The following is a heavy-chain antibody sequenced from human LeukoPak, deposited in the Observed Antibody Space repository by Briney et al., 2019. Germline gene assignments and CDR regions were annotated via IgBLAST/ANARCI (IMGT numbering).Heavy chain of an antibody. V-gene: IGHV3-74*01. Sequence: GGSLRLSCAASGFTFSSYWMHWVRQAPGKGLVWVTRISADGSYTFYADSVKGRFTISRDNAKNTLYLQMNSLRAEDTAVYYCATANSGPDIWGQGTTVTVSS. D-gene: IGHD1-1*01. CDR1: GFTFSSYW. CDR3: ATANSGPDI. CDR2: ISADGSYT. J-gene: IGHJ3*02.